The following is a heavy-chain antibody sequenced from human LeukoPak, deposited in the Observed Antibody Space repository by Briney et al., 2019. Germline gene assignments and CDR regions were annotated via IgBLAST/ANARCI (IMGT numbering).Heavy chain of an antibody. CDR3: ARTYYYDSSGYLFGAFDI. CDR2: INPNSGGT. V-gene: IGHV1-2*02. D-gene: IGHD3-22*01. J-gene: IGHJ3*02. Sequence: ASVKVSCKASGYTFTGYYMHWVRQAPGQGLEWMGWINPNSGGTNYAQKFQGRVTMTRDMSTSTVYMELSSLRSEDTAVYYCARTYYYDSSGYLFGAFDIWGQGTMVTVSS. CDR1: GYTFTGYY.